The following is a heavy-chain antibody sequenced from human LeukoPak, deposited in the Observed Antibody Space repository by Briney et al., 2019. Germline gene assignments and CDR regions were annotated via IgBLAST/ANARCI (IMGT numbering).Heavy chain of an antibody. CDR3: AKGLTWFGESPGGFDY. D-gene: IGHD3-10*01. V-gene: IGHV3-23*01. CDR2: ISGSGGRT. J-gene: IGHJ4*02. CDR1: GFTFSSYG. Sequence: GGSLRLSCAASGFTFSSYGMSWVRQAPGKGLEWVSGISGSGGRTDYADSVKGRFTISRDNSKNTLYLHMNSLRAEDTAVYYCAKGLTWFGESPGGFDYWGQGTLFTVSS.